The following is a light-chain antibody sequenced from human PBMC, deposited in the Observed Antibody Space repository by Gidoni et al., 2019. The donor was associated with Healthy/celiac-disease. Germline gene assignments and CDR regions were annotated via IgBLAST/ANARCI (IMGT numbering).Light chain of an antibody. CDR1: SSDVGSYNL. CDR2: EVS. V-gene: IGLV2-23*02. CDR3: CSYAGSSTYV. Sequence: QSALIQPASVSGSPGQSITIPCTGTSSDVGSYNLVSWYQQHPGKAPKLMIYEVSKRPSGVSNRFSGSKSGNTASLTISGLQAEDEADYYCCSYAGSSTYVFGTGTKVTVL. J-gene: IGLJ1*01.